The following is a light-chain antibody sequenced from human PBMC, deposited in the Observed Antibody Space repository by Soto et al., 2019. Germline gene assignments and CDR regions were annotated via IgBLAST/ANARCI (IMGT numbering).Light chain of an antibody. Sequence: EIVMTQSPATLSVSPGERATLSCRASQSVSSNLAWYQQKPGQAPRLLMNGASTRATGIPARFSGSGSGTEFTHTISSLQSEDFAVYYCQQYNNWPPMYTCGQGTKLEIK. CDR3: QQYNNWPPMYT. CDR1: QSVSSN. CDR2: GAS. J-gene: IGKJ2*01. V-gene: IGKV3-15*01.